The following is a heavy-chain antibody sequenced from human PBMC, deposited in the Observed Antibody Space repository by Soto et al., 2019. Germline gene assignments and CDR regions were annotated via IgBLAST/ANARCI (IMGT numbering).Heavy chain of an antibody. CDR3: ERHRPLNMEPDGMDV. CDR1: GYSFTSYW. J-gene: IGHJ6*02. V-gene: IGHV5-51*01. D-gene: IGHD1-1*01. CDR2: IYPGDSDT. Sequence: GESLKISCKGSGYSFTSYWIGWVRQMPGKGLEWMGIIYPGDSDTRYSPSFQGQVTISADKSISTAYLQWSSLKASDTAMYYCERHRPLNMEPDGMDVWGQGTTVTAP.